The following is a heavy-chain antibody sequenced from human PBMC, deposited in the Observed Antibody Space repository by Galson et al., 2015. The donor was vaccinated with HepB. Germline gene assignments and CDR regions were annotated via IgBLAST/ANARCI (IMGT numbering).Heavy chain of an antibody. CDR2: IYWDDDK. J-gene: IGHJ5*01. CDR1: GFSLNTRGVG. D-gene: IGHD4/OR15-4a*01. Sequence: PALVKPTQTLTLTCTFSGFSLNTRGVGVGWIRQPPGKALEWLALIYWDDDKRYSPSLSSRLTITKDTSKNQVVLIMTDMDPVDTGTYYCAHLTYGDVVSVDLERFDSWGQGTLVTVSS. CDR3: AHLTYGDVVSVDLERFDS. V-gene: IGHV2-5*02.